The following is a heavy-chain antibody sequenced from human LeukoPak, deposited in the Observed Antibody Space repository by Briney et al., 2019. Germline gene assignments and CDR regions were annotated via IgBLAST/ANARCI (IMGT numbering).Heavy chain of an antibody. V-gene: IGHV3-15*01. Sequence: PGGSLRLSCAASGFTFNNAWMTWVRQAPGKVLEWVGPFKSKTDGWTTDYAAPVKGIFTITRNNSKNTLYLQMNSLKTEDTAVYFCITAAVYGGGQGTLVTVSS. D-gene: IGHD5/OR15-5a*01. CDR2: FKSKTDGWTT. CDR3: ITAAVYG. CDR1: GFTFNNAW. J-gene: IGHJ4*02.